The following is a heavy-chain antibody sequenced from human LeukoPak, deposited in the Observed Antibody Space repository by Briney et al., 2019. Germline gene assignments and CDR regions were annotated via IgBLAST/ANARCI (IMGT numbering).Heavy chain of an antibody. J-gene: IGHJ4*02. V-gene: IGHV1-69*13. Sequence: ASVKVSCKASGGTFSSYAISWVRQAPGQGLEWMGGIIPIFGTANYAQKFQGRVTITADESTSTAYMELSSLRSEDTAVYYCARVREMASKASFDYWGQGTLVTVSS. CDR2: IIPIFGTA. CDR3: ARVREMASKASFDY. CDR1: GGTFSSYA. D-gene: IGHD5-24*01.